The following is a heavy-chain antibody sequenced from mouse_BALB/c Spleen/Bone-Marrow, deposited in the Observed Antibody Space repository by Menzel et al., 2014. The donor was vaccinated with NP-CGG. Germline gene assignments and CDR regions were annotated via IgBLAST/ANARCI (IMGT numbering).Heavy chain of an antibody. CDR2: IDPANGNT. V-gene: IGHV14-3*02. D-gene: IGHD2-14*01. Sequence: EVMLVESGAELVKPGASVKLSCTASGFNVKDTYLHWVKQRPEQGLEWIGRIDPANGNTKYDPKFQGKATITADTSSNTAHLQLSSLTSEDTAVYYCASYRYAWYFDVWGAGTTVTVSS. J-gene: IGHJ1*01. CDR1: GFNVKDTY. CDR3: ASYRYAWYFDV.